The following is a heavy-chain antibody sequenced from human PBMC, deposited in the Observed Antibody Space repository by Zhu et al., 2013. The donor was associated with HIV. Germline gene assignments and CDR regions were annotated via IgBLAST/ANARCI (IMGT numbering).Heavy chain of an antibody. Sequence: QVQLVQSGAEVKRPGSSVKVSCHASGGTFSTYTVAWVRQAPGQGLEYMGKIIPISDSTNYAQNFQGRVTITADKSTTTAYMELSSLRSEDTALYYCARGGFRYGSDAFDIWGQGTMVTVSS. D-gene: IGHD5-18*01. CDR2: IIPISDST. J-gene: IGHJ3*02. CDR3: ARGGFRYGSDAFDI. CDR1: GGTFSTYT. V-gene: IGHV1-69*06.